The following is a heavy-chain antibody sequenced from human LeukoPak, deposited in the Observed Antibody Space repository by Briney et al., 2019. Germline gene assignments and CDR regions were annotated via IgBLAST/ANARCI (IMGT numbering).Heavy chain of an antibody. V-gene: IGHV1-18*01. Sequence: ASVKVSRKASGYTFTSYGISWVRQAPGQGLEWMGWISAHNGNTNYAQKLQGRVTMTTDTSTSTAYMELRSLRSDDTAVYYCARGDDSSGYYYFDYWGQGTLVTVSS. CDR2: ISAHNGNT. CDR1: GYTFTSYG. D-gene: IGHD3-22*01. CDR3: ARGDDSSGYYYFDY. J-gene: IGHJ4*02.